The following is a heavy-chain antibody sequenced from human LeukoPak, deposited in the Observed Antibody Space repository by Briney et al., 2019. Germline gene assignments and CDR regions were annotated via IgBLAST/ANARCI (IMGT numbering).Heavy chain of an antibody. CDR3: AKDGGLAAAGTWGY. J-gene: IGHJ4*02. CDR2: ISGSGGST. Sequence: GGSLRLSCAASGFTFSSYAMSWVRQAPGKGLEWVSAISGSGGSTYCADSVKGRFTISRDNSKNTLHLQMNSLRAEDTAVYYCAKDGGLAAAGTWGYWGQGTLVTVSS. V-gene: IGHV3-23*01. CDR1: GFTFSSYA. D-gene: IGHD6-13*01.